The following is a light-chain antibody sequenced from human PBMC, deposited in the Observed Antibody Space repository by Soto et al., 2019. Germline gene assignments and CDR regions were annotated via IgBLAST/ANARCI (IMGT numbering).Light chain of an antibody. J-gene: IGKJ5*01. CDR1: QSVSSNS. CDR2: GAS. CDR3: QQYGSSLVT. Sequence: ESVLTQSRGTLSLSPGERATLSCRASQSVSSNSLAWYHQKPGQPPRLLMYGASSRATGIPDRFSGSGSGTDFTLTISRLEPEDFAMYYCQQYGSSLVTFGQGTRLEIK. V-gene: IGKV3-20*01.